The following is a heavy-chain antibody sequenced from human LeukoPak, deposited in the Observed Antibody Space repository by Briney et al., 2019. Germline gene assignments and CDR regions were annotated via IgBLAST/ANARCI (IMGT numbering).Heavy chain of an antibody. CDR3: ARDRLSITMVRGVIYSSSSESMDV. CDR2: TYTSGST. D-gene: IGHD3-10*01. V-gene: IGHV4-4*07. J-gene: IGHJ6*03. CDR1: GGSISSYY. Sequence: SETLSLTCTVSGGSISSYYWSWIRQPAGKGLEWIGRTYTSGSTNYNPSLKSRVTMSVDTSKNQFSLKLSSVTAADTAVYYCARDRLSITMVRGVIYSSSSESMDVWGKGTTVTISS.